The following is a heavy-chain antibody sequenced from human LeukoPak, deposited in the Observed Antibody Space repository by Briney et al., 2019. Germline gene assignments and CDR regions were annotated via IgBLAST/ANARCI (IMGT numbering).Heavy chain of an antibody. Sequence: GGSLRLSCSASGFTFSSYAMHWVRQAPGKGLEYVSAISSNGGSTYYADSVKGRFTISRDNSKNTLNLQMSSLRAEDTAVYYCVKGQRYYDSSGYYSIEYFQHWGQGTLVTVSS. CDR1: GFTFSSYA. V-gene: IGHV3-64D*09. CDR3: VKGQRYYDSSGYYSIEYFQH. D-gene: IGHD3-22*01. J-gene: IGHJ1*01. CDR2: ISSNGGST.